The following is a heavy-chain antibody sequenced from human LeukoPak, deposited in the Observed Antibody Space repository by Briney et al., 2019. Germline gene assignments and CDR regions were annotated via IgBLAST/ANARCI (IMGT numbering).Heavy chain of an antibody. J-gene: IGHJ5*02. CDR3: ARVKIFGVVMPNWFDP. Sequence: KPSETLSLTCTVSGGSISSYYWSWIRQPPGKGLEWIGYIYYSGSTYYNPSLKSRVTISVDTSKNQFSLKLSSVTAADTAVYYCARVKIFGVVMPNWFDPWGQGTLVTVSS. CDR1: GGSISSYY. V-gene: IGHV4-59*12. D-gene: IGHD3-3*01. CDR2: IYYSGST.